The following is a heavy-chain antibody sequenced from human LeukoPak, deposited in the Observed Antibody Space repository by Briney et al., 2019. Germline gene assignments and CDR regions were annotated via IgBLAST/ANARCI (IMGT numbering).Heavy chain of an antibody. CDR3: AKTGAAGYYYYYYGMDV. Sequence: GGSLRLSCAASGFTFSSYAMSWVRQAPGKGLEWVSAISGSGGSTYYADSVKGRFTTSRDNSKNTLYLQMNSLRAEDTAVYYCAKTGAAGYYYYYYGMDVWGQGTTVTVSS. J-gene: IGHJ6*02. CDR2: ISGSGGST. V-gene: IGHV3-23*01. D-gene: IGHD6-13*01. CDR1: GFTFSSYA.